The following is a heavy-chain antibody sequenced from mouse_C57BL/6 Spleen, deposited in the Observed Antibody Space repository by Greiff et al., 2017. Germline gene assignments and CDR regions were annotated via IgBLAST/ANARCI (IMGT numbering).Heavy chain of an antibody. CDR1: GFTFTDYE. CDR3: TREWEDY. Sequence: QVQLQQSGAELVRPGASVTLSCTASGFTFTDYEMNWVKQTPVHGLEWIGAIDPETGGSASNQKFKGKAILTADKSSSPAFMELRSLTSEDSAVYYCTREWEDYWGQGTTLTVSS. D-gene: IGHD1-3*01. CDR2: IDPETGGS. J-gene: IGHJ2*01. V-gene: IGHV1-15*01.